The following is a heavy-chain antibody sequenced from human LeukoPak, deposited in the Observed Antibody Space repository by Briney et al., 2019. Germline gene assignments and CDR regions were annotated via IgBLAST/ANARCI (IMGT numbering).Heavy chain of an antibody. CDR1: GFTFSSYS. Sequence: PGGSLRLSCAASGFTFSSYSMNWVRQAPGKGLEWVSSISSSSSYIYYAYSVKGRFTISRDTAKTSLYLQMNSLRAEDTAVYYCARGHGVVVPAAMVWGQGTLVTVSS. CDR2: ISSSSSYI. V-gene: IGHV3-21*01. D-gene: IGHD2-2*01. J-gene: IGHJ4*02. CDR3: ARGHGVVVPAAMV.